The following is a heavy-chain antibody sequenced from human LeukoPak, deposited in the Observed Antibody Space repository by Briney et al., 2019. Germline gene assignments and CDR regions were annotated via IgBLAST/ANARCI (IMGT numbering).Heavy chain of an antibody. CDR3: AKDRHYESNVLCY. V-gene: IGHV3-11*04. J-gene: IGHJ4*02. CDR1: GFIFSDYY. Sequence: GALRLSCAASGFIFSDYYMSWFRQAPGKGPEWVSYISTSGSTIYYADSVKGRFTISRDNSKNTLYLQMNSLRTDDTALYYCAKDRHYESNVLCYWGLGTLVTVSS. D-gene: IGHD3-22*01. CDR2: ISTSGSTI.